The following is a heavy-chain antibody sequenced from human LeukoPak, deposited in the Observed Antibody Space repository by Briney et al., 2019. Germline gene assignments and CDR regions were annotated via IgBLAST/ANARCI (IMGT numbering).Heavy chain of an antibody. Sequence: PSETLSLTCTVSGGSISSYYWSWVRQPPGQGLEWIGYIYYSGSTNYNPSLKSRVTISVDTSKNQSSLKLGSVTAADTAVYYWARHTSVAGTGSDYWGQGTLVTVSS. CDR2: IYYSGST. V-gene: IGHV4-59*08. D-gene: IGHD6-19*01. CDR3: ARHTSVAGTGSDY. J-gene: IGHJ4*02. CDR1: GGSISSYY.